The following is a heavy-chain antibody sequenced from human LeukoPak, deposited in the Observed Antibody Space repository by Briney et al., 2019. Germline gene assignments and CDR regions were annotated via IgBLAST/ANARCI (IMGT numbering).Heavy chain of an antibody. CDR2: MNPNSGNT. CDR3: VGMYSSGWYGDAFDI. D-gene: IGHD6-19*01. V-gene: IGHV1-8*02. Sequence: ASVKVSCKASGYTFTSYDINWVPQATAQGFEWVGWMNPNSGNTGYAQKFQGRDTMTRNTSISTAYRELSSLRSEDTAVYDCVGMYSSGWYGDAFDIWGQGTMVTVSS. J-gene: IGHJ3*02. CDR1: GYTFTSYD.